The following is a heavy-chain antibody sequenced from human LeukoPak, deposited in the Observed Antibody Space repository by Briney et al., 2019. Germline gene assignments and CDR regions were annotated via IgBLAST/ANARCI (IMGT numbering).Heavy chain of an antibody. Sequence: GGSLRLSCAVSGFTVSSNYMSWVRQAPGKGLEWVALIYSGGSKYYADSVKGRFTVSRDNSKNTLDLQMNSLRAEDTAVYYCARSVGATMRKNLYFDDWGQGTPVTASS. V-gene: IGHV3-53*01. CDR2: IYSGGSK. D-gene: IGHD1-26*01. J-gene: IGHJ4*02. CDR3: ARSVGATMRKNLYFDD. CDR1: GFTVSSNY.